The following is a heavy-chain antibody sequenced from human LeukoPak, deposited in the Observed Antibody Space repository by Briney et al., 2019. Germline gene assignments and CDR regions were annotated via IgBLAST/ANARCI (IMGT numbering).Heavy chain of an antibody. D-gene: IGHD3-22*01. CDR1: GGSLSGYY. CDR2: ISYSGST. Sequence: SETLSLTCAVYGGSLSGYYWSWIRQPPGKGLEWIGYISYSGSTKYNPSLMSRVTISVDTSKNQFSLKLSSATAADTAVYYCARLDYYHFDYWGQGTVVTVSS. J-gene: IGHJ4*02. V-gene: IGHV4-59*01. CDR3: ARLDYYHFDY.